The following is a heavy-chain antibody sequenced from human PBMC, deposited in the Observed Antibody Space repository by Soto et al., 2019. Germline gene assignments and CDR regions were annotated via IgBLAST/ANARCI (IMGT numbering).Heavy chain of an antibody. D-gene: IGHD1-7*01. J-gene: IGHJ4*02. CDR3: ASGFHRGPRNFCDY. CDR1: GYTFTGYY. V-gene: IGHV1-2*02. CDR2: VNPNSGGT. Sequence: ASVKVSCKASGYTFTGYYMHWVRQAPGQGLEWMGWVNPNSGGTNYAQKFQGRVTMTRDTSISTAYMELSRLRSDDTAVYYCASGFHRGPRNFCDYWGQGTLVTVSS.